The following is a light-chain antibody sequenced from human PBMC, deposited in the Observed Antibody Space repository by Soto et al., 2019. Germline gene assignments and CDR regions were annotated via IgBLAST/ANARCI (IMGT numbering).Light chain of an antibody. CDR3: SSYAGSNNYV. Sequence: QSALTQPPSASGSPGQSVTISCTGTSSDVGAYNYLSWYQQHPGKAPKLMIYEVSKRPSGVPDRFSGSKSGNTASLTVSGLQADDEADYYCSSYAGSNNYVFGTGTKRTVL. CDR2: EVS. J-gene: IGLJ1*01. CDR1: SSDVGAYNY. V-gene: IGLV2-8*01.